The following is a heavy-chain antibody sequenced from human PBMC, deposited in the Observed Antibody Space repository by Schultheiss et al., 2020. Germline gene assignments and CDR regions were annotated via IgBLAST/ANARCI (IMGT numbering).Heavy chain of an antibody. Sequence: SGPTLVKPTQTLTLTCTFSGFSLSTSGVGVGWIRQPPGKALEWLALIYWNDDKRYSPSLKTRLTISKDTSKNQVVLTLTNMDPVDTATYYCARNFGGGSGTYYDYWGQGTLVNVS. CDR1: GFSLSTSGVG. CDR3: ARNFGGGSGTYYDY. V-gene: IGHV2-5*01. D-gene: IGHD3-10*01. J-gene: IGHJ4*02. CDR2: IYWNDDK.